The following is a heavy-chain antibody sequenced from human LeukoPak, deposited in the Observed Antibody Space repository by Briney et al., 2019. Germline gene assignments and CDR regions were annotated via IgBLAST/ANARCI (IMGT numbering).Heavy chain of an antibody. CDR2: IIPILGIA. CDR3: ARAPSVVVVAATRAGGFDP. J-gene: IGHJ5*02. Sequence: GASVKVSCKVPGGTFNTYGITWVRQAPGQGLEWMGRIIPILGIANYAQKFQGRVTITADKSTSTAYMELSSLRSEDTAVYYCARAPSVVVVAATRAGGFDPWGQGTLVTVSS. V-gene: IGHV1-69*04. CDR1: GGTFNTYG. D-gene: IGHD2-15*01.